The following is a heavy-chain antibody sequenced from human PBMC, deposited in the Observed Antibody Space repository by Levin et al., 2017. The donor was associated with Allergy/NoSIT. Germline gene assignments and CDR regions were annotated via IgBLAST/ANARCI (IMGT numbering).Heavy chain of an antibody. CDR3: ARVVASIAAAGTSVYGMDV. Sequence: SVKVSCKASGGTFSSYAISWVRQAPGQGLEWMGGIIPIFGTANYAQKFQGRVTITADKSTSTAYMELSSLRSEDTAVYYCARVVASIAAAGTSVYGMDVWGQGTTVTVSS. CDR2: IIPIFGTA. D-gene: IGHD6-13*01. CDR1: GGTFSSYA. V-gene: IGHV1-69*06. J-gene: IGHJ6*02.